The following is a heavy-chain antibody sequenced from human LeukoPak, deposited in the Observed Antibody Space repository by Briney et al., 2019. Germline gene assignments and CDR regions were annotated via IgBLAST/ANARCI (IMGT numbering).Heavy chain of an antibody. Sequence: GGSLRLSCTASGFTFSNYAMNWVRQAPGKGLEWVSAITGSGGTTYYADSVKGRFTISRDNSNNTLYLQMNSLRAEDTAVYYCAKVQKPYCSSTTCFLDYWGQGTLVTVSS. CDR2: ITGSGGTT. V-gene: IGHV3-23*01. J-gene: IGHJ4*02. CDR3: AKVQKPYCSSTTCFLDY. CDR1: GFTFSNYA. D-gene: IGHD2-2*01.